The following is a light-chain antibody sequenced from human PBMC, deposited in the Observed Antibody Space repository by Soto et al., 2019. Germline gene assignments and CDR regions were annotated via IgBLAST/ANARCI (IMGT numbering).Light chain of an antibody. J-gene: IGKJ3*01. CDR1: QSISHY. CDR3: QQHNSWPLS. V-gene: IGKV1-17*03. CDR2: AAS. Sequence: DIQRTQSPASLSACVGDRVRITCRASQSISHYLAWFQQKPGKVPKLLIYAASTLQCGVPSRFSGSGFGTDFTLTISSLEPEDFAVYYCQQHNSWPLSFGHGTKVDIK.